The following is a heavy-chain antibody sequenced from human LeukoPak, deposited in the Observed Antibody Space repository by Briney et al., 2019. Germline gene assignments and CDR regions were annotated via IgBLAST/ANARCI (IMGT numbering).Heavy chain of an antibody. CDR2: IYYSGST. CDR3: ARQVVTGYFDF. V-gene: IGHV4-59*08. CDR1: GGTITNSY. D-gene: IGHD2-21*02. Sequence: SETLSLTCTFSGGTITNSYWSWLRQPPGKGLEWIGYIYYSGSTNYNPSLKSRVTISADTSKNQFSLRLTSVTAADTAVCYCARQVVTGYFDFWGQGTLVTVSS. J-gene: IGHJ4*02.